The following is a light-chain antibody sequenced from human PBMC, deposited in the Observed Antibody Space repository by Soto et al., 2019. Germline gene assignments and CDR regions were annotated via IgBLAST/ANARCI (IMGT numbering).Light chain of an antibody. V-gene: IGLV1-44*01. CDR1: SSNIGSNT. CDR3: AAWDDSLNGLYV. CDR2: TNN. Sequence: QSVLTQPPSASGTPGQRVTISCSGSSSNIGSNTVNWHQQLPGTAPKLLIYTNNQRPSGVPDRFSGSKSGTSASLAISGLQPEDEADYYCAAWDDSLNGLYVFGTGTKVTVL. J-gene: IGLJ1*01.